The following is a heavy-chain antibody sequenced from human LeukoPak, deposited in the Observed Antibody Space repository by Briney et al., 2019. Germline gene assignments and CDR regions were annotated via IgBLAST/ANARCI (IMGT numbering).Heavy chain of an antibody. Sequence: PSETLSLTCTVSGGSISSYYWSWIRQPPGKGLEWIGYIYYSGSTNYNPSLKSRVTISVDTSKNQFSLKLSSVTAADTAVYYCARVSLGMVRGGMYYFDYWGQGTLVTVSS. CDR3: ARVSLGMVRGGMYYFDY. CDR2: IYYSGST. V-gene: IGHV4-59*01. D-gene: IGHD3-10*01. J-gene: IGHJ4*02. CDR1: GGSISSYY.